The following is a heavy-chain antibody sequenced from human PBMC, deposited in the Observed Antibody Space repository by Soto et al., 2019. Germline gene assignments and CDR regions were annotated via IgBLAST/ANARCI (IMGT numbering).Heavy chain of an antibody. Sequence: PSETLSLTCAVSGGSISSGGYSWSWIRQPPGKGLEWIGYIYQSGSTYYNPSLKSRVTISVDWSKNQFALELSSVTAADTAVYYCARESRSSRYYCCGYSQLWLFYLRGRGSLVTVSA. J-gene: IGHJ2*01. CDR3: ARESRSSRYYCCGYSQLWLFYL. D-gene: IGHD3-22*01. CDR1: GGSISSGGYS. CDR2: IYQSGST. V-gene: IGHV4-30-2*01.